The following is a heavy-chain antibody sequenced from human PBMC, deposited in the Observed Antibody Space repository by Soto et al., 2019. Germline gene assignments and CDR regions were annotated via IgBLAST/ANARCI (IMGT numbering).Heavy chain of an antibody. CDR1: GGSITSSSYY. Sequence: SETLSLTCTVSGGSITSSSYYWGWIRQPPGKGLEWIGNIYYSGSTNYNPSLKSRVTISVDTSKNQFSLKLSSVTAADTAVYYCARVARYSGYDFTYWGQGTLVTVSS. D-gene: IGHD5-12*01. V-gene: IGHV4-39*07. J-gene: IGHJ4*02. CDR2: IYYSGST. CDR3: ARVARYSGYDFTY.